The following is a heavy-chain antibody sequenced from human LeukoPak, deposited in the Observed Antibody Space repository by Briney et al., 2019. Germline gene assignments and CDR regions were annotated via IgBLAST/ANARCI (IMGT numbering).Heavy chain of an antibody. CDR1: GYTFTNYY. D-gene: IGHD1-1*01. V-gene: IGHV1-46*01. J-gene: IGHJ6*02. CDR2: INPSDGST. Sequence: ASVKVSCKASGYTFTNYYMHWVRQAPGQGLEWMGIINPSDGSTSYAQNFQGRVTMTRDTSTSTVYMELSSLRSEDTAVYYCARERLWQDGMDYGMDVWGQGTTVTVSS. CDR3: ARERLWQDGMDYGMDV.